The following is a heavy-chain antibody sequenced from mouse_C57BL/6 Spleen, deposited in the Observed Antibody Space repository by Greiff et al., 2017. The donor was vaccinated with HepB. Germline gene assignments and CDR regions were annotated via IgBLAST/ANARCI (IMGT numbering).Heavy chain of an antibody. CDR3: ARRDYYGSSLDY. D-gene: IGHD1-1*01. CDR1: GYTFTDYY. CDR2: INPYNGGT. Sequence: EVQVVESGPVLVKPGASVKMSCKASGYTFTDYYMNWVKQSHGKSLEWIGVINPYNGGTSYNQKFKGKATLTVDKSSSTAYMELNSLTSEDSAVYYCARRDYYGSSLDYWGQGTTLTVSS. J-gene: IGHJ2*01. V-gene: IGHV1-19*01.